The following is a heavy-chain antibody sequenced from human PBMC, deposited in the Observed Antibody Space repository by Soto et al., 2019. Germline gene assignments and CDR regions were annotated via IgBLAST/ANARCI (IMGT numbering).Heavy chain of an antibody. Sequence: SETLSLTCTVSGGSISSYYWSWIRQPPGKGLEWIGYIYYSGSTNYNPSLKSRVTISVDTSKNQFSLKLSSVTAADTAVYYCARRRVSPNGSWFDPWGQGTLVTISS. CDR3: ARRRVSPNGSWFDP. V-gene: IGHV4-59*08. CDR2: IYYSGST. CDR1: GGSISSYY. D-gene: IGHD1-26*01. J-gene: IGHJ5*02.